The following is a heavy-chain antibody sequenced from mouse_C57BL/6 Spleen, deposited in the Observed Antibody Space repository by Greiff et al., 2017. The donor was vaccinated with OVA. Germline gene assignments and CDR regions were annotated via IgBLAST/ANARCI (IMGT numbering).Heavy chain of an antibody. CDR1: GYTFTSYW. CDR2: INPSNGGT. J-gene: IGHJ1*03. V-gene: IGHV1-53*01. CDR3: ARVGSSYGYFDV. D-gene: IGHD1-1*01. Sequence: QVHVKQPGTELVKPGASVKLSCKASGYTFTSYWMHWVKQRPGQGLEWIGNINPSNGGTNYNEKFKSKATLTVDKSSSTAYMQLSSLTSEDSAVYYCARVGSSYGYFDVWGTGTTVTVSS.